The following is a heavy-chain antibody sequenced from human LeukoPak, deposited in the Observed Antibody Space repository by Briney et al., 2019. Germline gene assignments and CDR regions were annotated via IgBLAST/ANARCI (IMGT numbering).Heavy chain of an antibody. CDR2: IGTGGRT. V-gene: IGHV3-13*01. J-gene: IGHJ6*04. D-gene: IGHD3-10*02. CDR1: RFTFSSHD. CDR3: AELGITMIGGV. Sequence: GGSLRLSCATSRFTFSSHDMHWVRQGPGKGLEWVSAIGTGGRTYYADAVKGRFTISRDNAKNSLYMQMNSLRAEDTAVYYCAELGITMIGGVWGKGTTVTVSS.